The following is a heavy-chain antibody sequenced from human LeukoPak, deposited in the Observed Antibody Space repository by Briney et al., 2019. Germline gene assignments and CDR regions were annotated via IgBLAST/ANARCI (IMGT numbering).Heavy chain of an antibody. Sequence: AAVKVSCKASGYTFTSYGISWVRQAPGQGLESMGWMSAYNGNTNYAQKLQGRVTMTTDTSTSTAYMELRSLRSDGTAVYYCARDSSHSGWSNYWGQGTLVTVSS. V-gene: IGHV1-18*01. CDR1: GYTFTSYG. CDR2: MSAYNGNT. J-gene: IGHJ4*02. CDR3: ARDSSHSGWSNY. D-gene: IGHD6-19*01.